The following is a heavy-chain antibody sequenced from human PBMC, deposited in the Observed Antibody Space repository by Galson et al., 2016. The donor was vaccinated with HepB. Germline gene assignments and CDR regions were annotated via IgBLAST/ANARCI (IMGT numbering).Heavy chain of an antibody. J-gene: IGHJ4*02. V-gene: IGHV4-39*01. CDR2: VSPSGIT. D-gene: IGHD6-19*01. CDR3: ARPHPSSSGSPYYFDY. Sequence: SETLSLTCTVSGASISSNTYFWGWLRQPPGKALEWIGAVSPSGITYYNPPLKSRVAMSADTSKNQFSLKLNSVTAADTAVYYCARPHPSSSGSPYYFDYWGPGTLVSVSS. CDR1: GASISSNTYF.